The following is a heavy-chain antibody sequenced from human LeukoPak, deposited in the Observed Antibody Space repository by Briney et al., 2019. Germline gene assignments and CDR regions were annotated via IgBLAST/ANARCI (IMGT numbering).Heavy chain of an antibody. J-gene: IGHJ3*02. Sequence: GGSLRLSCAASGFTFSSYAMHWVRQAPGKGLEWVAVISYDGSNKYYADSVKGRFTISRDNSKNTLYLQMNSLRAEDTAVYYCAREGIVGAILRDAFDIWGQGTMVTVSS. CDR2: ISYDGSNK. CDR3: AREGIVGAILRDAFDI. D-gene: IGHD1-26*01. V-gene: IGHV3-30-3*01. CDR1: GFTFSSYA.